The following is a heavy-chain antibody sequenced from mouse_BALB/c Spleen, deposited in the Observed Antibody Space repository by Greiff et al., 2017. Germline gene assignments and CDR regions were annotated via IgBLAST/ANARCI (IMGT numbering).Heavy chain of an antibody. CDR2: INPSTGYT. V-gene: IGHV1-7*01. J-gene: IGHJ4*01. CDR3: ARSGPYAMDY. CDR1: GYTFTSYW. D-gene: IGHD3-1*01. Sequence: QVQLKESGAELAKPGASVKMSCKASGYTFTSYWMHWVKQRPGQGLEWIGYINPSTGYTEYNQKFKDKATLTADKSSSTAYMQLSSLTSEDSAVYYCARSGPYAMDYWGQGTSVTVSS.